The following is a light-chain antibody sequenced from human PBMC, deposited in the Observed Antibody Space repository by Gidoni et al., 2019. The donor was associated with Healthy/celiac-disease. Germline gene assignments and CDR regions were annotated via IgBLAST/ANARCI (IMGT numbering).Light chain of an antibody. CDR1: QSVSSSY. Sequence: TVLTQSPATLPLSPGERATLSCRASQSVSSSYLAWYQQKPGQAPRLLIYGASSRATGIPDRFSGSGSGTDFTLTISRLEPEDFAVYYCQQYGSTPPYTFGQGTKLEIK. J-gene: IGKJ2*01. V-gene: IGKV3-20*01. CDR3: QQYGSTPPYT. CDR2: GAS.